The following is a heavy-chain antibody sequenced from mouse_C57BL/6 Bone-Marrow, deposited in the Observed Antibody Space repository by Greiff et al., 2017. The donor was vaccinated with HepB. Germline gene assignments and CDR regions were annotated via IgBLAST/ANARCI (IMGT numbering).Heavy chain of an antibody. CDR2: IWRGGST. J-gene: IGHJ4*01. D-gene: IGHD1-1*01. CDR1: GFSLTSYG. Sequence: VQLVESGPGLVQPSQSLSITCTVSGFSLTSYGVHWVRQSPGKGLEWLGVIWRGGSTDYNAAFMSRLSITKDNSKSQVFFKMNSLQADDTAIYYCAKTTTVVPYAMDYWGQGTSVTVSS. V-gene: IGHV2-5*01. CDR3: AKTTTVVPYAMDY.